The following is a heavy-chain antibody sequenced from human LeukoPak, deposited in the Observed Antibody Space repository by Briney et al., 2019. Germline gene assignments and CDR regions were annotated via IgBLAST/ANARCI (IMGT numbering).Heavy chain of an antibody. CDR2: IYYSGST. J-gene: IGHJ5*02. D-gene: IGHD1-26*01. V-gene: IGHV4-31*03. Sequence: SQTLSLTCTVSGGSISSGGYYWSWIRQHPGKGLEWIGYIYYSGSTYYNPSLKSRVTISVDTSKNQFSLKLSSVTAADTAVYYCAREPANSYAFDPWGQGTLVTVSS. CDR3: AREPANSYAFDP. CDR1: GGSISSGGYY.